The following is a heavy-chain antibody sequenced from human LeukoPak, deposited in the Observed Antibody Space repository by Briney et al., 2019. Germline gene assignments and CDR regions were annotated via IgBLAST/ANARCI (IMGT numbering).Heavy chain of an antibody. Sequence: GGSLRLSCAASGFTFSSYSMNWVRQAPGKGLEWVSCISSSRSYIYYADSVKGRFTISRDNSKNSLYLQMNSLRTEDTALYYCAKDTWGSRRSGSYSFYYYGMDVWGQGTTVTVSS. V-gene: IGHV3-21*04. J-gene: IGHJ6*02. D-gene: IGHD3-10*01. CDR3: AKDTWGSRRSGSYSFYYYGMDV. CDR2: ISSSRSYI. CDR1: GFTFSSYS.